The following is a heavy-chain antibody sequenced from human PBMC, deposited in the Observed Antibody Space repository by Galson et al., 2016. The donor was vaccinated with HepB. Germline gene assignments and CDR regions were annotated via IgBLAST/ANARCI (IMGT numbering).Heavy chain of an antibody. CDR1: GLKFWTYW. Sequence: SLRLSCAASGLKFWTYWMTWVRQAPGQGPEWVASISHDGRDQRYVDSVKGRFTISRDNARNSLYLQMNSLRVDDTAVYYCAQYGGLADSWGQGTLVTVSS. CDR3: AQYGGLADS. D-gene: IGHD3-16*01. V-gene: IGHV3-7*01. J-gene: IGHJ4*02. CDR2: ISHDGRDQ.